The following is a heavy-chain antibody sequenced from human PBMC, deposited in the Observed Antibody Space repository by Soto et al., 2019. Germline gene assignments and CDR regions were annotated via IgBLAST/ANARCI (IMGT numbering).Heavy chain of an antibody. J-gene: IGHJ4*02. CDR1: GFTFTSAS. D-gene: IGHD6-19*01. CDR2: ISSHGRDI. V-gene: IGHV3-21*06. CDR3: ARGAALAGKLDL. Sequence: EVQLVESGGGLVKPGGSVRLSCEASGFTFTSASMTWVRQAPGKGLEWVSSISSHGRDIFHADSVKGRFTISRDNAKDSLHLQRTRLTGEDSAVYYCARGAALAGKLDLWGQGTLVTVSS.